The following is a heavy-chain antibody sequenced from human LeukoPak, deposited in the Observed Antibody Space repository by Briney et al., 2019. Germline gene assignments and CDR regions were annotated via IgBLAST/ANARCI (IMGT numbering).Heavy chain of an antibody. Sequence: SDTLSLICTVSGGSLYRDYWQELQQPPPNGLQWIGYNYNSGSNNYNRSLNIRDTLYIDMSKNQFSRKVTSVKASDTPVYDCATRGYWGQETLVTVSS. CDR1: GGSLYRDY. V-gene: IGHV4-4*08. CDR3: ATRGY. CDR2: NYNSGSN. D-gene: IGHD3-10*01. J-gene: IGHJ4*02.